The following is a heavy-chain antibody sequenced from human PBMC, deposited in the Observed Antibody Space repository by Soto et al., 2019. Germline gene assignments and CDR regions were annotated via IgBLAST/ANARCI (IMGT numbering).Heavy chain of an antibody. Sequence: GGSLRLSCAASGFTFSSYSMNWVRQAPGKGLEWVSYISSSSSTIYYADSVKGRFTISRDNAKNSLYLQMNSLRAEDTAVYYCARGLNYYDSSPLDAFDIWGQGTMVTVSS. CDR1: GFTFSSYS. CDR3: ARGLNYYDSSPLDAFDI. J-gene: IGHJ3*02. V-gene: IGHV3-48*01. CDR2: ISSSSSTI. D-gene: IGHD3-22*01.